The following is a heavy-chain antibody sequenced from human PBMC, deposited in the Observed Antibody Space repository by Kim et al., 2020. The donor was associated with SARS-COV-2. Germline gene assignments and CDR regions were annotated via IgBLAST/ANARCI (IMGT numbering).Heavy chain of an antibody. CDR3: ASVAAAGGDY. V-gene: IGHV3-53*01. CDR2: ST. Sequence: STYYADSVKGRFTISRDNSKNTLYLQMNSLRAEDTAVYYCASVAAAGGDYWGQGTLVTVSS. J-gene: IGHJ4*02. D-gene: IGHD6-13*01.